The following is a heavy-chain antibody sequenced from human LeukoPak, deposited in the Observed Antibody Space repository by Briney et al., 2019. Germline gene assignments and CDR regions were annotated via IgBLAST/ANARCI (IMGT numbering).Heavy chain of an antibody. D-gene: IGHD3-22*01. Sequence: GGSLRLSCAASGFTFSSYGIHWVRQAPGKGLEWVAVIWYDGSNKYYADSVKGRFTISRDNSKNTLYLQMNSLRAEDTAVYYCARDLQPYYYDSTLDAFDIWGQGTMVTVSS. CDR2: IWYDGSNK. J-gene: IGHJ3*02. CDR3: ARDLQPYYYDSTLDAFDI. V-gene: IGHV3-33*01. CDR1: GFTFSSYG.